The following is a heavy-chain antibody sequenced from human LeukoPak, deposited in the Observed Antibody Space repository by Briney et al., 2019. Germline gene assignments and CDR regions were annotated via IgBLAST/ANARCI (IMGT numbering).Heavy chain of an antibody. Sequence: GGSLRLSCAASGFTFSNYAMHWVRQAPGKGLEWVAVIWYDGSNDYYANSVKGRFTISRDNSKNMLYVQMNSLRAEDTAVYYCAREADCSGGNCYRGAFDIWGQGTMITVSS. CDR2: IWYDGSND. D-gene: IGHD2-15*01. V-gene: IGHV3-33*01. CDR3: AREADCSGGNCYRGAFDI. J-gene: IGHJ3*02. CDR1: GFTFSNYA.